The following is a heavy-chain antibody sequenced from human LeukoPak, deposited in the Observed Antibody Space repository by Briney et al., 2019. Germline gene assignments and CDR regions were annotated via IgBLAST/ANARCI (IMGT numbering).Heavy chain of an antibody. J-gene: IGHJ4*02. CDR2: IIPIFGTA. D-gene: IGHD1-26*01. CDR3: ARNIGSYQTSDY. CDR1: GGTVSSYA. Sequence: SVKVSCKASGGTVSSYAISWVRQAPGQGLEWMGGIIPIFGTANYAQKFQGRVTITADESTSTAYMELSSLRPEDTAVYYCARNIGSYQTSDYWGQGTLVTVSS. V-gene: IGHV1-69*13.